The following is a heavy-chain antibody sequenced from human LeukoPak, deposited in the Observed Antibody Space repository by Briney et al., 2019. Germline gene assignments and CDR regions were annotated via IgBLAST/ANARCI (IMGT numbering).Heavy chain of an antibody. D-gene: IGHD5-18*01. CDR2: MSPNSGNT. CDR3: TRDDVDTAMASAG. V-gene: IGHV1-8*01. CDR1: GYTFTSYD. Sequence: ASVTVSCKASGYTFTSYDINWVRQAPGQGLEWMGWMSPNSGNTGYAQKFQGRVTMTRNISITTAYMELSSLRSKDTAVYYCTRDDVDTAMASAGWGQGTLVTVSS. J-gene: IGHJ4*02.